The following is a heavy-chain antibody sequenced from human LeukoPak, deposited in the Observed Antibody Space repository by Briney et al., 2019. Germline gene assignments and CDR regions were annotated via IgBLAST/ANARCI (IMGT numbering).Heavy chain of an antibody. D-gene: IGHD6-13*01. Sequence: GASVKVSCKVSGYTLTELSMHWVRQAPGKGLEWTGGFDPEDGETIYAQKFQDRVTMTEDTSTDTAYMELSSLRSEDTAVYYCATSIAAAGTGWFDPWGQGTLVTVSS. J-gene: IGHJ5*02. CDR1: GYTLTELS. CDR3: ATSIAAAGTGWFDP. CDR2: FDPEDGET. V-gene: IGHV1-24*01.